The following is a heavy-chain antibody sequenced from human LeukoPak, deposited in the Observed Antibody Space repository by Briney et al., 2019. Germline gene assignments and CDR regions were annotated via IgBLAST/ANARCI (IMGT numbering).Heavy chain of an antibody. D-gene: IGHD3-10*01. CDR2: IKQDGSEK. V-gene: IGHV3-7*01. J-gene: IGHJ4*02. CDR3: ARGGDYYGSGSNPFDY. CDR1: GFTFSSYW. Sequence: PGGSLRLSRAASGFTFSSYWMSWVRQAPGKGLEWVANIKQDGSEKYYVDSVKGRFTISRDNAKNSLYLQMNSLRAEDTAVYYCARGGDYYGSGSNPFDYWGQGTLVTVSS.